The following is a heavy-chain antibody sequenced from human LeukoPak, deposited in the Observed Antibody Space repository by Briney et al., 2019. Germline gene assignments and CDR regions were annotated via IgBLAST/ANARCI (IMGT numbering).Heavy chain of an antibody. CDR1: GFTFSNYD. D-gene: IGHD2-2*01. CDR3: ARGSCSSRSCYKRVNGLDV. V-gene: IGHV3-13*01. Sequence: GGSLRLSCAASGFTFSNYDMHWVRQATGKGLEWVSAFHTAGDIHYSGSVKGRFAASRENAKNSFYLQMNNLRAGDTAVYYCARGSCSSRSCYKRVNGLDVWGQGTPVTVSS. CDR2: FHTAGDI. J-gene: IGHJ6*02.